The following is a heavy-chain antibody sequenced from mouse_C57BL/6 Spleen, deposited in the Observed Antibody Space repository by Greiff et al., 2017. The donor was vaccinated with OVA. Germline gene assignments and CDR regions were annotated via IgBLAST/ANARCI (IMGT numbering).Heavy chain of an antibody. V-gene: IGHV1-52*01. CDR3: ARGVRDSSGSFDY. J-gene: IGHJ2*01. D-gene: IGHD3-2*02. CDR1: GYTFTSYW. Sequence: QVQLQQPGAELVRPGSSVKLSCKASGYTFTSYWMHWVKQRPIQGLEWIGNIDPSDSETHYNQKFKDKATLTVDKSSSTAYMQLSSLTSEDSAVYYCARGVRDSSGSFDYWGQGTTLTVSS. CDR2: IDPSDSET.